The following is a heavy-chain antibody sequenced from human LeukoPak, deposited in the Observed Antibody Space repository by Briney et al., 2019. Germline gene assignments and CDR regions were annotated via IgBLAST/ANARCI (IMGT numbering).Heavy chain of an antibody. CDR1: GGSISSYY. J-gene: IGHJ3*02. CDR3: AREGVDDSSSWYADAFDI. Sequence: PSETLSLTCTVSGGSISSYYWSWIRQPAGKGLEWIGRIYTSGSTNYNPSLKSRVTMSVDTSKNQFSLKLSSVTAADTAVYYCAREGVDDSSSWYADAFDIWGRGTMVTVSS. CDR2: IYTSGST. V-gene: IGHV4-4*07. D-gene: IGHD6-13*01.